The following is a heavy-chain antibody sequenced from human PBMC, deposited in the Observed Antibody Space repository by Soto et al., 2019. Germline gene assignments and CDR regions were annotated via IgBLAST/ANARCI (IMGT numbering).Heavy chain of an antibody. J-gene: IGHJ5*02. D-gene: IGHD5-18*01. V-gene: IGHV4-39*01. CDR3: ARPGGYSYGPLNWFDP. Sequence: SEALSLTCTVSGGSISSSSYYWGWIRQPPGKGLEWIGSIYYSGSTYYNPSLKSRVTISVDTSKNQFSLKLSSVTAADTAVYYCARPGGYSYGPLNWFDPWGQGTLVTVSS. CDR2: IYYSGST. CDR1: GGSISSSSYY.